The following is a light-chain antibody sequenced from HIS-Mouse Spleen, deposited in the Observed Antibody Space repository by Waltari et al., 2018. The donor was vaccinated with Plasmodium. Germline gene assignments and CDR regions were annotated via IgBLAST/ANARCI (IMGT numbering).Light chain of an antibody. V-gene: IGLV3-25*03. CDR3: QSADSSGTYWV. Sequence: SYELTQPPSVSVSPGQTARLTCPGYALPKQYAYWYQQKPGQAPVLVIYKDSERPSGIPERFSGSSSGTTVTLTISGVQAEDEADYYCQSADSSGTYWVFGGGTKLTVL. J-gene: IGLJ3*02. CDR1: ALPKQY. CDR2: KDS.